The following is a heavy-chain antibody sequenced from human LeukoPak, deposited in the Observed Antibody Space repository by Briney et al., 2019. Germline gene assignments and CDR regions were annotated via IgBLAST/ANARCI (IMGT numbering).Heavy chain of an antibody. CDR1: GFTFSTSA. V-gene: IGHV3-23*01. CDR2: ISESGGST. J-gene: IGHJ4*02. Sequence: GGSLRLSCVVSGFTFSTSAMSWVRQAPGKGLEWVSGISESGGSTYYADSVKGRFTISRDNSKNTLYLQMNSLRAEDTAVYYCAKSPYCSGGSCYSVTGYFDYWGQGTLVTVSS. D-gene: IGHD2-15*01. CDR3: AKSPYCSGGSCYSVTGYFDY.